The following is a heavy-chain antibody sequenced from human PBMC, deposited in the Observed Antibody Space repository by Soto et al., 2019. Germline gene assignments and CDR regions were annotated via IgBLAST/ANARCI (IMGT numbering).Heavy chain of an antibody. CDR3: ARGTLVRGAFGY. CDR1: GGSISSYY. CDR2: IYYSGST. J-gene: IGHJ4*02. Sequence: SETLSLTCTVSGGSISSYYWTWIRQPPGKGLEWIGYIYYSGSTNYNPSLKSRVTISVDTSKNQFSLKLSSVTAADTAVYYCARGTLVRGAFGYWGQGILVPVSS. V-gene: IGHV4-59*01. D-gene: IGHD6-6*01.